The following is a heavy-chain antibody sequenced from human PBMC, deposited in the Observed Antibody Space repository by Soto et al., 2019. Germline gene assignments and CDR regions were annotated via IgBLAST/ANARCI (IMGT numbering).Heavy chain of an antibody. CDR2: INPNSGGT. J-gene: IGHJ6*02. CDR3: ARDRGHGSGLPERAPAAQNYYYYGMDV. D-gene: IGHD3-10*01. V-gene: IGHV1-2*04. CDR1: GYTFTGYY. Sequence: ASVKVSCKASGYTFTGYYMHWVRQAPGQGLEWMGWINPNSGGTNYAQKFQGWVTMTRDTSISTAYMERSRLRSDDTAVYYCARDRGHGSGLPERAPAAQNYYYYGMDVWGQGTTVTVSS.